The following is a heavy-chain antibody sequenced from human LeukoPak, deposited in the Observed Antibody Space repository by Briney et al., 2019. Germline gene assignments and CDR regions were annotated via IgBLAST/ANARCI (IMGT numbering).Heavy chain of an antibody. CDR1: GYTFTDYY. CDR3: ARGVAGPYYYYYMDV. J-gene: IGHJ6*03. D-gene: IGHD6-19*01. CDR2: INPNSGGT. V-gene: IGHV1-2*02. Sequence: ASVKVSCKASGYTFTDYYMHWVRQAPGQGLEWMGWINPNSGGTNYAQKFQGRVTMTRDTSISTAYMELSRLTSDDTAVYYCARGVAGPYYYYYMDVWGKGTTVTVSS.